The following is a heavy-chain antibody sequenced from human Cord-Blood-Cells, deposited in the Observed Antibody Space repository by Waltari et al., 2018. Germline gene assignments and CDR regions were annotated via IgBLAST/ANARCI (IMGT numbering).Heavy chain of an antibody. D-gene: IGHD6-19*01. V-gene: IGHV4-39*01. J-gene: IGHJ4*02. CDR3: ARVGDSSSGWSFDY. Sequence: QLQLQESGPGLVKPSETLSLTCTVSGGSISSSSYYWGWIRQPPGKGLEWIGSIYYSGSTYYNPSLKSRVTISVDTSKNQFSLKLSSVTAADTAVYYCARVGDSSSGWSFDYWGQGTLVTVSS. CDR1: GGSISSSSYY. CDR2: IYYSGST.